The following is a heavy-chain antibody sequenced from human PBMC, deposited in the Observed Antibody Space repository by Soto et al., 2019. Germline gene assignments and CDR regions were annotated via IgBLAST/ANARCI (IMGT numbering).Heavy chain of an antibody. V-gene: IGHV3-23*01. CDR1: GFTFSSYA. CDR2: ISGSGGST. J-gene: IGHJ6*02. Sequence: GGSLRLSCAASGFTFSSYAMSWVRQAPGKGLEWVSAISGSGGSTYYADSVKGRFTISRDNSKNTLYLQMNSLRAEDTAVYYCAKDGATVVTTKRGYYYGMDVWGQGTTVTVSS. D-gene: IGHD4-17*01. CDR3: AKDGATVVTTKRGYYYGMDV.